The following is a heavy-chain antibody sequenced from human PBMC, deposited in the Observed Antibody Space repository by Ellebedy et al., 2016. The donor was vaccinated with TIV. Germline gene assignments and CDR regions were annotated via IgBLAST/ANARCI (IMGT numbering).Heavy chain of an antibody. CDR1: GYSFNVYY. J-gene: IGHJ4*02. Sequence: AASVKVSCKASGYSFNVYYIHWVRQAPGQGLEWMGWIYPNSGDTDYAQKFEGRVTMTRDTSISTAYMELGRLGSDDTALYFCARTRWDRRDHFDYWGQGTLVTVSS. V-gene: IGHV1-2*02. CDR3: ARTRWDRRDHFDY. CDR2: IYPNSGDT. D-gene: IGHD5-24*01.